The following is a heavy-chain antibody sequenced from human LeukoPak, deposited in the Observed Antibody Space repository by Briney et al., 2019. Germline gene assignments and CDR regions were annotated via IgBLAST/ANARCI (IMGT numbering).Heavy chain of an antibody. CDR3: AKDLGIGLDY. CDR2: ISYDGSNK. J-gene: IGHJ4*02. Sequence: PGRSLRLSCAASGFTFSNYAMHWVRQAPGKGLEWVAIISYDGSNKYYADSVKGRFTISRDNSKNTLYLQMNSLRAEDTAVYYCAKDLGIGLDYWGQGTLVTVSS. D-gene: IGHD1-26*01. CDR1: GFTFSNYA. V-gene: IGHV3-30*04.